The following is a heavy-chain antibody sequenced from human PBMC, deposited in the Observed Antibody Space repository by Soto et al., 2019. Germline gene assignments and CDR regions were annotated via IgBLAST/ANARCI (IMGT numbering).Heavy chain of an antibody. J-gene: IGHJ6*02. Sequence: PGGSLRLSCAASGFTFSSYGMHWVRQAPGKGLEWVAVISYDGSNKYYADSVKGRFTISRDNSKNTLYLQMNSLRAEDTAVYYCAKVYSSARRNYYYYGMDVWGQGTTVTVSS. CDR1: GFTFSSYG. V-gene: IGHV3-30*18. CDR2: ISYDGSNK. CDR3: AKVYSSARRNYYYYGMDV. D-gene: IGHD6-25*01.